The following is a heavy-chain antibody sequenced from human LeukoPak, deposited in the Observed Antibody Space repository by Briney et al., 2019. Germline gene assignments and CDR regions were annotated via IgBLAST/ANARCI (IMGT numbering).Heavy chain of an antibody. V-gene: IGHV3-23*01. CDR3: AKKLLWFGEVIDY. CDR1: GFTFSSYA. CDR2: ISGSGGST. J-gene: IGHJ4*02. Sequence: GGSLRLACAASGFTFSSYAMSWVRQAPGKGLEWVSAISGSGGSTYYADSVKGRFTISRDNSKNTLYLQMNSLRAEDTAVYYCAKKLLWFGEVIDYWGQGTLVTVSS. D-gene: IGHD3-10*01.